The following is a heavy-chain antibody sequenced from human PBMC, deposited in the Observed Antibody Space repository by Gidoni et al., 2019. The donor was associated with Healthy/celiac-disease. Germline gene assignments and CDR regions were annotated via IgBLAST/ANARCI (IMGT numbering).Heavy chain of an antibody. Sequence: QLQLLQWGAGLLKPSATLSLTCAVYGGSFSGYYWSWTRQPPGKGLEWIGEINHSGSTNYNPSLKSRVTISVDTSKNQFSLKLSSVTAADTAVYYCARGGDGGYWGQGTLVTVSS. V-gene: IGHV4-34*01. D-gene: IGHD4-17*01. CDR3: ARGGDGGY. CDR1: GGSFSGYY. CDR2: INHSGST. J-gene: IGHJ4*02.